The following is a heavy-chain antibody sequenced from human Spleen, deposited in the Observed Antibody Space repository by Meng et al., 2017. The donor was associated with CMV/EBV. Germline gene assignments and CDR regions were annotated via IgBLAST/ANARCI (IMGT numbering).Heavy chain of an antibody. Sequence: ASVKVSCKASGYMYSDYDISWVRQAPGHGLEWMGWISGYNGNTDYAQRFQGRVTMTIDTSTNTAYMELRSLRSDDTAVYYCARGGGLQVPPGYYFGMDVWGQGTTVTVSS. D-gene: IGHD3-16*01. J-gene: IGHJ6*02. CDR2: ISGYNGNT. CDR3: ARGGGLQVPPGYYFGMDV. V-gene: IGHV1-18*01. CDR1: GYMYSDYD.